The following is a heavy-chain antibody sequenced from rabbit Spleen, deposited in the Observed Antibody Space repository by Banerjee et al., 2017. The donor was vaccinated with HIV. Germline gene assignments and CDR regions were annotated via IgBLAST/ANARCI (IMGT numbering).Heavy chain of an antibody. CDR1: GFSFSSSYY. D-gene: IGHD4-2*01. CDR2: IYAGSGGGT. J-gene: IGHJ2*01. Sequence: QSLEESGGGLVQPEGSLTLTCTASGFSFSSSYYMCWVRQAPGKGLEWIACIYAGSGGGTKYASWAKGRFVMSRTSSTTVTLQMTSLTAADTATYVCARDLVAGGNVGTFDPWGPGTLVTVS. CDR3: ARDLVAGGNVGTFDP. V-gene: IGHV1S40*01.